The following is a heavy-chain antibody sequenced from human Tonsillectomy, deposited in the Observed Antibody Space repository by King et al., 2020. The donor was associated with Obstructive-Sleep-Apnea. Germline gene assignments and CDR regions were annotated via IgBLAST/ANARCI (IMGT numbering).Heavy chain of an antibody. CDR1: GGSISSYY. J-gene: IGHJ4*02. CDR2: IYYSGTT. D-gene: IGHD4-23*01. Sequence: VQLQESGPGLVKPSETLSLTCTVSGGSISSYYWSWIRQSPGKGLEWIGYIYYSGTTNYTPSLKSRVPISVDTSKHQFSLKLSSVTAADTAVYYCARGLTVVTSSWVPFDYWGQGTLVTVSS. V-gene: IGHV4-59*01. CDR3: ARGLTVVTSSWVPFDY.